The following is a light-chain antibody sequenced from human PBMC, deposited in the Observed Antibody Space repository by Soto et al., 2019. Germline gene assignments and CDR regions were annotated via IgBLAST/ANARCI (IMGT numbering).Light chain of an antibody. CDR3: GTWDASLSDYV. J-gene: IGLJ1*01. V-gene: IGLV1-51*01. CDR2: DNN. CDR1: SSNIGNNY. Sequence: QSVLTQPPSVSAAPGQKVTISCSGSSSNIGNNYVSWYQQFQGTAPKLLTYDNNKRPSGIPDRFSGSKSGTSATLGITGLQTGDEADYYCGTWDASLSDYVLGNGTKLTVL.